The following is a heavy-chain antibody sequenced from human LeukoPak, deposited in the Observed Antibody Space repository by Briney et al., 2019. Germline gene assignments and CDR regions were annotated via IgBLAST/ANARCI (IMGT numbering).Heavy chain of an antibody. J-gene: IGHJ6*03. D-gene: IGHD5-18*01. V-gene: IGHV3-53*01. CDR1: GFTVSSNY. CDR3: ARGRGDSYGSSYYYMDV. CDR2: IYSGGST. Sequence: PGGSLRLSCAASGFTVSSNYMSWVRQAPGKGLEWVSVIYSGGSTYYADSVKGRFTISRDNSKNTLYLQMNSLRAEDTAVYYCARGRGDSYGSSYYYMDVWGKGTTVTVSS.